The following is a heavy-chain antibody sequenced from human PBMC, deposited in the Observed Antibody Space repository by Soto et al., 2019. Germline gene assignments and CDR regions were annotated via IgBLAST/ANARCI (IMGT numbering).Heavy chain of an antibody. Sequence: EVQLLESGGDLVQPGGSLRLSCAASGFTFSSYTMNWVRQAPGKGLEWVSTFVGSTGSTFYADSVKGRFTISRDDSKNRLYLQMNSLRAEDTAVYYCAKRHTTVATPANYFDYWGQGTLVTVPS. V-gene: IGHV3-23*01. CDR1: GFTFSSYT. CDR2: FVGSTGST. CDR3: AKRHTTVATPANYFDY. J-gene: IGHJ4*02. D-gene: IGHD1-1*01.